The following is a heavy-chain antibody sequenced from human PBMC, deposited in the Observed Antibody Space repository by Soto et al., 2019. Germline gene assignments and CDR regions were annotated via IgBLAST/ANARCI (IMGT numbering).Heavy chain of an antibody. Sequence: QVQLQESGPGLVKPSETLSLTCTVSGGSISSYYWSWIRQPPGKGLEWIGYIYYSGSTNYNPSLKSRVTISVDTSKSQCSLRLSSVTAADTAGYYCARFLGCSGGSCFLSWYFDLWGRGTLVTVSS. CDR2: IYYSGST. CDR1: GGSISSYY. CDR3: ARFLGCSGGSCFLSWYFDL. D-gene: IGHD2-15*01. J-gene: IGHJ2*01. V-gene: IGHV4-59*01.